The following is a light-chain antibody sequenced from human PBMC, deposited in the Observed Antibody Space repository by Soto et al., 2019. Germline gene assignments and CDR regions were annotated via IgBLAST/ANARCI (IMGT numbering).Light chain of an antibody. J-gene: IGKJ1*01. V-gene: IGKV3-15*01. CDR1: QTISNN. CDR2: AAS. Sequence: DILMTQSPATLSVSPGERATLSCRASQTISNNLAWYQQRPGQAPRLLIYAASTRATGIPARFSGSGSGAEFTLTISSLQSEDLATSYCQQYDTWPPEWTFGQGTKVDIK. CDR3: QQYDTWPPEWT.